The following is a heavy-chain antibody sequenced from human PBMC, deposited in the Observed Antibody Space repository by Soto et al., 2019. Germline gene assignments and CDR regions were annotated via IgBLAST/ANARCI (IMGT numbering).Heavy chain of an antibody. D-gene: IGHD2-21*01. CDR1: GGFIPTTYY. J-gene: IGHJ4*02. CDR2: VSHSGST. V-gene: IGHV4-59*01. CDR3: ARLRAYYFDY. Sequence: ATLSLTCTVSGGFIPTTYYWSWVRQPPGRGLEWIGYVSHSGSTNYNPSLKSRVTISADTTKNQFSLKMTSVTAADTAVYYCARLRAYYFDYWGQGTLVTVSS.